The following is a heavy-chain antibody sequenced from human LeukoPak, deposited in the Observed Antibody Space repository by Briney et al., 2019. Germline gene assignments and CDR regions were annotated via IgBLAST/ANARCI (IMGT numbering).Heavy chain of an antibody. D-gene: IGHD2-2*01. J-gene: IGHJ4*02. CDR1: GFTFSSYA. CDR3: ARASSTSCYY. Sequence: PGGSLRLSCAASGFTFSSYAMSWVRQAPGKGLVWVSRIHSDGGTTSYADSVKGRFTISRDNAKNTLYLQMNSLRAEDTAVYYCARASSTSCYYWGQGTLVTVSS. CDR2: IHSDGGTT. V-gene: IGHV3-74*01.